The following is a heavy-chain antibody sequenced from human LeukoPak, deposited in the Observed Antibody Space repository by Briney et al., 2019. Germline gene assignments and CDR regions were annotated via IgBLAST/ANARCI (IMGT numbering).Heavy chain of an antibody. J-gene: IGHJ4*02. V-gene: IGHV4-39*07. CDR2: IYYSGST. CDR3: ARDPV. CDR1: GGSISSSSYY. Sequence: SETLSLTCTVSGGSISSSSYYWGWIRQPPGKGLEWIGSIYYSGSTYYNSSLKSRVTISVDTSKNQFSLKLSSVTAADTAVYYCARDPVWGQGALVTVSS.